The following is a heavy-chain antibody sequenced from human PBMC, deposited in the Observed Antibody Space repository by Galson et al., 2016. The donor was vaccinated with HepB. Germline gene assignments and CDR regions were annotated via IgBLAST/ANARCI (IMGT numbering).Heavy chain of an antibody. CDR1: GFTLNGLA. V-gene: IGHV3-73*01. D-gene: IGHD5-18*01. Sequence: SLRLSCAASGFTLNGLAVHWVRQASGKGLEWVGRMKSKTGNYATAYGASVKGRFTISRDDSTNTAYLQMNSLRTEDTAIYYCARCTAMGRSNWFDPWGQGTLVTVSS. CDR3: ARCTAMGRSNWFDP. J-gene: IGHJ5*02. CDR2: MKSKTGNYAT.